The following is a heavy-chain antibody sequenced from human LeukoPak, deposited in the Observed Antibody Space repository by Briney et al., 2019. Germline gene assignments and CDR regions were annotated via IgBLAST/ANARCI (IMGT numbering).Heavy chain of an antibody. J-gene: IGHJ4*02. V-gene: IGHV1-2*02. CDR2: INPNSGGT. D-gene: IGHD3-3*01. CDR1: GYTFTGYY. Sequence: ASVKVSCKASGYTFTGYYMHWVRQAPGQGLEWMGWINPNSGGTNYAQKFQGRVTMNRDTSISTAYMELSRLRSDDTDVYYCARDQINIFGVVILDNDYWGQGTLVTVSS. CDR3: ARDQINIFGVVILDNDY.